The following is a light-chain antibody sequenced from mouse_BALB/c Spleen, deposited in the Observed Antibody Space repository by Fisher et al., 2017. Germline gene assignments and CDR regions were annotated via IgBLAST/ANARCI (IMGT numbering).Light chain of an antibody. J-gene: IGKJ5*01. CDR1: ESVDSYGNSF. CDR3: QQWSSYPLT. Sequence: IVLTQSTASLAVSLGQRATISCRASESVDSYGNSFMHWYQQKPGQPPKLLIYAASNLASGVPARFSGSGSGTFYSLTISRMEAEDAATYYCQQWSSYPLTFGAGTKLELK. V-gene: IGKV3-10*01. CDR2: AAS.